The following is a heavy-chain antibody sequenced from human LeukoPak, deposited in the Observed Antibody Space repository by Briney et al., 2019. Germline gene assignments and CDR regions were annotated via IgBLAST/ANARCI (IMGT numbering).Heavy chain of an antibody. CDR3: ARGSSDWSWYFDL. Sequence: PSQTLSLTCTVSGGSISSGGYYWNWIRQHPGKGLEWIGYIYYSGSTYYNPSLKSRVTISVDTSKNQFSLRLTSVTAADTAVYYCARGSSDWSWYFDLWGRGTLVSVFS. D-gene: IGHD6-19*01. V-gene: IGHV4-31*03. CDR2: IYYSGST. J-gene: IGHJ2*01. CDR1: GGSISSGGYY.